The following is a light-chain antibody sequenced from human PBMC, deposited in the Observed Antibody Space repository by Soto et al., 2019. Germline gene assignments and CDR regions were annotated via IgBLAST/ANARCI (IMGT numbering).Light chain of an antibody. Sequence: IVLTQSPGTLSLSPGERATLSCGASQSVTNNFLAWYQQKPGQAPRLLIYGASSRATGVPNRFSGSGSGTDFTLTISRLEPGDFPVYYCQQYGTPLFTFGPWTKVDIK. CDR3: QQYGTPLFT. V-gene: IGKV3-20*01. J-gene: IGKJ3*01. CDR1: QSVTNNF. CDR2: GAS.